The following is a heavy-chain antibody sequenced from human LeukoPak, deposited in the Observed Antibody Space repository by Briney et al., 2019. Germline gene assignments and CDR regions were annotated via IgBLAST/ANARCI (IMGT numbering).Heavy chain of an antibody. J-gene: IGHJ4*02. Sequence: SLRLSCAASGFTFDDYAMHWVRQAPGKGLEWVSGISWNSGSIGYADSVKGRFTISRDNAKNSLYLQMNSLRAEDMALYYCAKGAFSVVVPASDYWGQGTLVTVSS. CDR2: ISWNSGSI. CDR3: AKGAFSVVVPASDY. D-gene: IGHD2-2*01. V-gene: IGHV3-9*03. CDR1: GFTFDDYA.